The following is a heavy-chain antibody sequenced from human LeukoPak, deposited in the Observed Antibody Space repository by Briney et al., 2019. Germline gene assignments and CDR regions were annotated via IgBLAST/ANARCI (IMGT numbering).Heavy chain of an antibody. CDR2: IYYSGST. V-gene: IGHV4-59*01. CDR3: ATFDYGDSSY. Sequence: PSETLSLTCTVSGGSISSYYWSWIRQPPGKGLEWIGYIYYSGSTNYNPSLKSRVTISVDASKNQFSLKLSSVTAADTAVYYCATFDYGDSSYWGQGTLVTVSS. J-gene: IGHJ4*02. D-gene: IGHD4-17*01. CDR1: GGSISSYY.